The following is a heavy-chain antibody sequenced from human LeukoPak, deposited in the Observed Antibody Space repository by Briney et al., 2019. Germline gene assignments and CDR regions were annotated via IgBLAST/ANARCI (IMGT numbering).Heavy chain of an antibody. CDR2: INGDGSST. V-gene: IGHV3-74*01. J-gene: IGHJ4*02. CDR1: EFTFSSYW. D-gene: IGHD1-7*01. Sequence: GGSLRLSCTASEFTFSSYWMHWVRQPPGKGLVWVSRINGDGSSTSYADAVKGRFTISRDNAKDTLYLRMNSLRAEDTAVYYCARGGSTGTTIPYFDYWGQGTLVTVSS. CDR3: ARGGSTGTTIPYFDY.